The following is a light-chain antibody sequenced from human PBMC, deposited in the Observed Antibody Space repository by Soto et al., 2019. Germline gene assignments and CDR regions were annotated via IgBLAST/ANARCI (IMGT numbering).Light chain of an antibody. V-gene: IGLV2-8*01. J-gene: IGLJ2*01. CDR3: SSYTSSSTLV. Sequence: QSALTQPPSASGSPGQSVTISCTGASSDVGGYNFVSWYQQHPGKAPKLMIYDVTKRPSGVPDRFSGSKSGNTASLTISGLQAEDEADYYCSSYTSSSTLVFGGGTKVTVL. CDR1: SSDVGGYNF. CDR2: DVT.